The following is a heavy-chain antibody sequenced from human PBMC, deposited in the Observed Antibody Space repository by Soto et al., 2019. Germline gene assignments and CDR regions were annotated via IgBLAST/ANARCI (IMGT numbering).Heavy chain of an antibody. V-gene: IGHV5-51*01. CDR1: GYSFTSYW. J-gene: IGHJ6*02. D-gene: IGHD1-26*01. Sequence: PGESLKISCKGSGYSFTSYWIGWVRQMPGKGLEWMGIIYPGDSDTRYSPSFQGQVTISADKSISTAYLQWSSLKASDTAMYYCARKGIVGATTGAYYYYGMDVWGQGTTVTVSS. CDR3: ARKGIVGATTGAYYYYGMDV. CDR2: IYPGDSDT.